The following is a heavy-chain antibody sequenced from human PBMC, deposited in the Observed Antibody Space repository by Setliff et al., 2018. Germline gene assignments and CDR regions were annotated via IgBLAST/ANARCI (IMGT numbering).Heavy chain of an antibody. J-gene: IGHJ6*03. Sequence: PSETLSLTCTVSGASISSGSYYWSWIRQPAGKGLEWIGHIHSSGSANYNPSLKSRVTISLDTSKNQFSLSLTSVTAEDTAVYYCARMSGFQYIDVWDKGTTVTVSS. V-gene: IGHV4-61*09. D-gene: IGHD3-3*01. CDR1: GASISSGSYY. CDR2: IHSSGSA. CDR3: ARMSGFQYIDV.